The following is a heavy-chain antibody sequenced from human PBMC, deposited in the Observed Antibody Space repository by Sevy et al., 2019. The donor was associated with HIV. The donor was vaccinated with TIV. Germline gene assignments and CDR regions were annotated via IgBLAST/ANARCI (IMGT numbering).Heavy chain of an antibody. Sequence: GGSLRLSCVASGFTFSSYGMHWVRQAPGKGLEWVAVIWYDGSNKYYADSVKGRFTISRDNSKNTLYLQMNSLRAEDTAVYYCARDGYYYDSSGYGGDAFDIWGQGTMVTVSS. CDR1: GFTFSSYG. D-gene: IGHD3-22*01. V-gene: IGHV3-33*01. J-gene: IGHJ3*02. CDR3: ARDGYYYDSSGYGGDAFDI. CDR2: IWYDGSNK.